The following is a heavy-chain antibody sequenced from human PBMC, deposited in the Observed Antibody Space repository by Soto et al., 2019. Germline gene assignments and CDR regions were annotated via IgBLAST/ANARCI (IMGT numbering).Heavy chain of an antibody. D-gene: IGHD1-1*01. J-gene: IGHJ4*02. CDR3: AREGRMGTFDY. CDR1: GGSISSGGYS. CDR2: IYHSGST. Sequence: SETLSLTCAVSGGSISSGGYSWSWIRQPPGKGLEWIGYIYHSGSTYYNPSLKSRVTILEDTSKNQFSLKLNSVTAADTAVYYCAREGRMGTFDYWGQGALVTVSS. V-gene: IGHV4-30-2*01.